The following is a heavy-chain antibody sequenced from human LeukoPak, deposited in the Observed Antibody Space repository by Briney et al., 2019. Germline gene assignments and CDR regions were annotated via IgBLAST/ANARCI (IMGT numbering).Heavy chain of an antibody. CDR3: AKSERAIAARYYFDY. D-gene: IGHD6-6*01. J-gene: IGHJ4*02. Sequence: GGSLRLSCVASGFTFSSHGMNWVRQAPGKGLEWVSGITSGTRTYYADSVKGRFAISRDNSKNTMYLQMNSLRAEDTAVYYCAKSERAIAARYYFDYWGQGTLVTVSS. CDR1: GFTFSSHG. CDR2: ITSGTRT. V-gene: IGHV3-23*01.